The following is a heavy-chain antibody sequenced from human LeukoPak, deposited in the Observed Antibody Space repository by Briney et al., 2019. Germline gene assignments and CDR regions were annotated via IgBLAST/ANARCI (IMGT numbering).Heavy chain of an antibody. CDR1: GGSISSGSYY. D-gene: IGHD6-19*01. CDR3: ARPSKSGWGAFDI. J-gene: IGHJ3*02. CDR2: INHSGST. Sequence: PSQTLSLTCTVSGGSISSGSYYWSWIRQPPGKGLEWIGEINHSGSTNYSPSLKSRVTISVDTSKYQFSLKLTSVTAADTAVYYCARPSKSGWGAFDIWGQGTMVTVS. V-gene: IGHV4-31*03.